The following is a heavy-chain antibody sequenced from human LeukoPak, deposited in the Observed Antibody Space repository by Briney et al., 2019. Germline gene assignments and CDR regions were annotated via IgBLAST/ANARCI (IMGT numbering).Heavy chain of an antibody. CDR1: GGSISSYY. Sequence: SETLSLTSTVSGGSISSYYWSWIRQPPGKGLEWIGYIYYSGSTNYNPSLKSRVTISVDTSKNQFSLKLSSVTAADTAVYYCARGPYDFWSGYPPHYFDYWGQGTLVTVSS. V-gene: IGHV4-59*08. D-gene: IGHD3-3*01. CDR3: ARGPYDFWSGYPPHYFDY. CDR2: IYYSGST. J-gene: IGHJ4*02.